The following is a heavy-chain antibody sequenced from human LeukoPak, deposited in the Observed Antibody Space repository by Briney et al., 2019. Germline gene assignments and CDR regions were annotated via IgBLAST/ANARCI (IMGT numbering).Heavy chain of an antibody. CDR2: INHSGST. Sequence: PSETLSLTCAVYGGSFSGYYWSWIRQPPGKGLEWIGEINHSGSTNYNPSLKSRVTISVDTSRKQFSLKLSSVTAADTAVYYCATKSWGSQAIESRYFDLWGRGTLVTVSS. CDR3: ATKSWGSQAIESRYFDL. J-gene: IGHJ2*01. CDR1: GGSFSGYY. V-gene: IGHV4-34*01. D-gene: IGHD7-27*01.